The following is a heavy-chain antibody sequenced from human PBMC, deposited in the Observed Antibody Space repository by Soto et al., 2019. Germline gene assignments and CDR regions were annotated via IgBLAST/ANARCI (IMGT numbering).Heavy chain of an antibody. CDR2: ISWNSGSI. CDR1: GFTFDDYA. D-gene: IGHD6-19*01. CDR3: AKDIGIAVADTPSDYFDY. Sequence: EVQLVESGGGLVQPGRSLRLSCAASGFTFDDYAMHWVRQAPGKGLEWVSGISWNSGSIGYADSVKGRITIARDNAKNSLYLQMNSLRAEVTALYYCAKDIGIAVADTPSDYFDYLGQGTLVTVSS. V-gene: IGHV3-9*01. J-gene: IGHJ4*02.